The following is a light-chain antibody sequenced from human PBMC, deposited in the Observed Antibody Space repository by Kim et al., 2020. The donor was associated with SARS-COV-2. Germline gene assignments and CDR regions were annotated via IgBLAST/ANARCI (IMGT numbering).Light chain of an antibody. CDR3: QQYNDYPRT. CDR1: QGISSA. Sequence: GDRVTITCRASQGISSALVWFQQKPGRAPTVLIYDASTLESGVPSRFSGSGSGTDFTLTISSLQPEDFATYYCQQYNDYPRTFGGGTKVDIK. J-gene: IGKJ4*01. V-gene: IGKV1D-13*01. CDR2: DAS.